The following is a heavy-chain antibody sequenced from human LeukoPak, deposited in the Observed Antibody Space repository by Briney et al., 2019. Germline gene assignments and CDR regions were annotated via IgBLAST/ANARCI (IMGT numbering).Heavy chain of an antibody. J-gene: IGHJ4*02. CDR3: ARDSDVGATLDY. D-gene: IGHD1-26*01. CDR2: ISSNGGST. V-gene: IGHV3-64*01. Sequence: GGSLRLSCAASGFTFSSYAMHWVRQAPGKGLEYVSAISSNGGSTYYANSVKGRFTISRDNSKNTLYLQMNSLRAEDTAVYYCARDSDVGATLDYWGQGTLVTVSS. CDR1: GFTFSSYA.